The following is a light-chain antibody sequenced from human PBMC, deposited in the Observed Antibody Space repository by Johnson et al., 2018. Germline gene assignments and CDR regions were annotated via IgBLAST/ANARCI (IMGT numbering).Light chain of an antibody. J-gene: IGLJ1*01. Sequence: QSVLTQPPSVSAAPGQKVTISCSGSSSNIGNNYVSWYQQLPGTAPKLLIYENNKRPSGIPDRFSGSKSGTSATLDNTGLPTGDEADYYCGTWDSSLSAGNVFGTGTKVTVL. CDR3: GTWDSSLSAGNV. CDR2: ENN. CDR1: SSNIGNNY. V-gene: IGLV1-51*02.